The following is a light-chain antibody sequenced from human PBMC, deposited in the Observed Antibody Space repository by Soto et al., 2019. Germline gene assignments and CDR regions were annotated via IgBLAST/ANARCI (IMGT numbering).Light chain of an antibody. J-gene: IGKJ1*01. CDR3: QQYNNWPRA. CDR1: QSVSSN. V-gene: IGKV3-15*01. CDR2: GAS. Sequence: EIVMTQSPATLSVPPGERATLSCRASQSVSSNLAWYQQKPGQAPRLLIYGASTRATDIPARFSGSGSGTEFTFTVSSLQSEDFAVYYCQQYNNWPRAFGQGTKVDIK.